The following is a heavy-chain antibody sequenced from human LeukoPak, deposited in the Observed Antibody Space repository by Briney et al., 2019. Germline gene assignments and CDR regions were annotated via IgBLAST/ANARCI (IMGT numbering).Heavy chain of an antibody. CDR2: IDSTGAYT. CDR1: GFIFSNYA. D-gene: IGHD6-25*01. V-gene: IGHV3-23*01. CDR3: AKGSAAGRPYYFDY. J-gene: IGHJ4*02. Sequence: GGSLRLSCAASGFIFSNYAMSWVRQAHGKGLEWVSAIDSTGAYTWYADSLKGRFTISKDSSKTILYLQINSLRAEDAAVYFCAKGSAAGRPYYFDYWGQGTLVTVSS.